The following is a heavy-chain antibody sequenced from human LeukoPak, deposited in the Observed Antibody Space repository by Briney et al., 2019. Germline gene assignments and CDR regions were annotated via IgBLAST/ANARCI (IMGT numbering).Heavy chain of an antibody. Sequence: ASVKVSCKASGYTFTGYYMHWLRQAPGQGLEWMGWINPNSGGTNYAQKFQGRVTMTRDTSISTAYMELSRLRSDDTAVYYCARGFNWGSSGDYWGQGTLVTVSS. V-gene: IGHV1-2*02. J-gene: IGHJ4*02. CDR1: GYTFTGYY. CDR2: INPNSGGT. D-gene: IGHD7-27*01. CDR3: ARGFNWGSSGDY.